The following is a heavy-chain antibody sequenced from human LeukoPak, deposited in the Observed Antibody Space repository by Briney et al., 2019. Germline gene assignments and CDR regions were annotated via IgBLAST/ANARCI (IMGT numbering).Heavy chain of an antibody. CDR2: IIPILGIA. D-gene: IGHD5-12*01. CDR1: GGTFSSYA. Sequence: SVKVSCKASGGTFSSYAISWVRQAPGQGLEWMGRIIPILGIANYAQKFQGRVTITADKSTSTAYMELSSLRSEDTAVYYCAKDFVGIVADAFDIWGQGTMVTVSS. J-gene: IGHJ3*02. CDR3: AKDFVGIVADAFDI. V-gene: IGHV1-69*04.